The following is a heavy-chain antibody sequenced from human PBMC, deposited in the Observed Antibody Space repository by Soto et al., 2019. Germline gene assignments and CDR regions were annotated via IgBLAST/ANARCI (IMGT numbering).Heavy chain of an antibody. CDR1: GGSITSSNW. CDR2: VYHSGST. V-gene: IGHV4-4*02. J-gene: IGHJ5*01. Sequence: SETLSLTCAVSGGSITSSNWWSWVRQPPGKGLEWIGEVYHSGSTTYRPSLKSRVTISVDKSKNQFFLNLTSATAAATAVYYPESGLAGVRWFDSWGQGTLVTVSS. D-gene: IGHD2-21*01. CDR3: ESGLAGVRWFDS.